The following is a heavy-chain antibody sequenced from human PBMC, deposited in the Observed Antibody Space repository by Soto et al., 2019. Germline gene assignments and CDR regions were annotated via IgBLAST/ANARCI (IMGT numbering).Heavy chain of an antibody. CDR1: GYSFTSYW. V-gene: IGHV5-51*01. D-gene: IGHD2-15*01. CDR3: ARPLTRYCSGGSCDAFDI. Sequence: GESLKISCKGSGYSFTSYWIGWVRQMPGKGLEWMGIIYPGDSDTRYSPSFQGQVTISADKSISTAYLQWSSLKASDTAMYSCARPLTRYCSGGSCDAFDIWGQGTMVTVSS. CDR2: IYPGDSDT. J-gene: IGHJ3*02.